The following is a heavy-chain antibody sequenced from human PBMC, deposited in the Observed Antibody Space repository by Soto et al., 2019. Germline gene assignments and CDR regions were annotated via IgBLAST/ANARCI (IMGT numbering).Heavy chain of an antibody. V-gene: IGHV3-30*18. J-gene: IGHJ5*02. CDR3: LKDGWNHVWFGT. CDR2: ISPAGGNE. Sequence: QVALVESGGGVFHPWRSLRLSWSDAGFMFRDYGIHWVRQAPGKGLQWVAAISPAGGNEFYEDSVTGRFTVSRDNSKNIFYLDLNSLLQAYTSVYYCLKDGWNHVWFGTWGPGPLVVVSS. D-gene: IGHD1-1*01. CDR1: GFMFRDYG.